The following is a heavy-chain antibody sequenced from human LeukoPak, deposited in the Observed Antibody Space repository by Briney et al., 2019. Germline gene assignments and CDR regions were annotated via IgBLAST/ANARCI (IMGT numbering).Heavy chain of an antibody. CDR1: GFSIKNYG. D-gene: IGHD4-17*01. V-gene: IGHV3-33*01. Sequence: GGSLRLSCAASGFSIKNYGFHWVRQAPGKGLEWVAVIWYDGSKMYYADSVKGRFTASRDDSKNTLSLQMNSLRAEDTAVYYCARDTTAWVYWGQGTLVTVSS. CDR2: IWYDGSKM. J-gene: IGHJ4*02. CDR3: ARDTTAWVY.